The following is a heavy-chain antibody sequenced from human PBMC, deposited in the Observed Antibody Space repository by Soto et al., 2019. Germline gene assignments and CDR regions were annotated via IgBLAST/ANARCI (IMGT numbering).Heavy chain of an antibody. D-gene: IGHD4-17*01. CDR3: ARAPSGDYGIDY. CDR1: GYTFTSYG. Sequence: ASVKVSCKASGYTFTSYGISWVRQAPGQGLEWMGWISAYNGNTNYAQKLQGRATMTTDTSTSTAYMELSRLKSDDTAVYYCARAPSGDYGIDYWGQGTLVTVSS. CDR2: ISAYNGNT. V-gene: IGHV1-18*01. J-gene: IGHJ4*02.